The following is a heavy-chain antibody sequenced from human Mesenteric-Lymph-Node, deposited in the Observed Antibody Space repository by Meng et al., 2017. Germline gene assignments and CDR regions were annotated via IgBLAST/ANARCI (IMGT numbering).Heavy chain of an antibody. J-gene: IGHJ6*01. V-gene: IGHV1-46*01. Sequence: ASVKVSCKASGYTFTSYYMHWVRQAPGQGLEWMGIINPSGGSTSYAQKFQGRVTMTRDTSISTAYMELSRLRSDDTAVYYCAGTGYYGSGSYPYYYYYGMDVWGQGNTV. CDR1: GYTFTSYY. CDR3: AGTGYYGSGSYPYYYYYGMDV. D-gene: IGHD3-10*01. CDR2: INPSGGST.